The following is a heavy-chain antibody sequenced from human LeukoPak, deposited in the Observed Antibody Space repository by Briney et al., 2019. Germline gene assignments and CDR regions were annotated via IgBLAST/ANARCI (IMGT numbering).Heavy chain of an antibody. Sequence: GESLRLSCAASGFTFNHYWMSWVRQAPGKGLEWVANIKEDGGQIYYVDSMKGRFAISRDNAKNSLYLQMNSLRAEDSAVYYCARIGYSSCGFDMWGPGTMVTVSS. V-gene: IGHV3-7*01. J-gene: IGHJ3*02. D-gene: IGHD5-12*01. CDR1: GFTFNHYW. CDR3: ARIGYSSCGFDM. CDR2: IKEDGGQI.